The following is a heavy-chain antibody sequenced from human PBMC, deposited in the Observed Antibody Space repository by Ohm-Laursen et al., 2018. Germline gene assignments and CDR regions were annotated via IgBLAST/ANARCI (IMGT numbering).Heavy chain of an antibody. D-gene: IGHD3-10*01. Sequence: SLRLSCSASGFTFPNYAIHWVRQAPGKGLEWVSGISWNSGSIGYADSVKGRFTISRDNAKNSLYLQMNSLRAEDTALYYCAEGGAYSSGSYYPFFDPWGQGTLVTVSS. CDR1: GFTFPNYA. CDR3: AEGGAYSSGSYYPFFDP. CDR2: ISWNSGSI. V-gene: IGHV3-9*01. J-gene: IGHJ5*02.